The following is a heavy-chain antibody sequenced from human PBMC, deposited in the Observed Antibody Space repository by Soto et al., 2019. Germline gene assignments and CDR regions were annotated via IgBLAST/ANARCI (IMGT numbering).Heavy chain of an antibody. D-gene: IGHD6-6*01. V-gene: IGHV1-3*04. CDR2: INTGNGKT. Sequence: ASVKVSCKTSGYTFTYYALHWVRQAPEQGLEWMGWINTGNGKTKYSQNFQGRLTITRDTSIATAYLTLTSLTSDDTALYYCAKDLTRQLAYWLDPWGQGTQVTVSS. CDR3: AKDLTRQLAYWLDP. J-gene: IGHJ5*02. CDR1: GYTFTYYA.